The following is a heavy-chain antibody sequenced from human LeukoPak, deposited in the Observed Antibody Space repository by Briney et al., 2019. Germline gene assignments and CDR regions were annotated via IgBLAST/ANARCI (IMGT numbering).Heavy chain of an antibody. CDR2: IDLDGSKK. Sequence: GGSLRLSCEASGFTFSSSWMDWLRQAPGKGLEWVANIDLDGSKKNYVDSVKGRFTISRDNGKSSLHLQMNSLRAEDTAVYYCARGLSNGGSPYNWFGPWGQGTLVTVSS. CDR1: GFTFSSSW. D-gene: IGHD2-8*01. V-gene: IGHV3-7*04. CDR3: ARGLSNGGSPYNWFGP. J-gene: IGHJ5*02.